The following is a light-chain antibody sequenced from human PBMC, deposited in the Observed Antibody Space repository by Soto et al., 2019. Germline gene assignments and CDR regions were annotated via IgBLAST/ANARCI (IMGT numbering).Light chain of an antibody. CDR3: HQNYNTPRA. CDR2: AAL. CDR1: QSMSSD. Sequence: DIRMTQYPSYLSASVRDRVTITCRASQSMSSDLNWYQQKPGTAPKPLIYAALSLESGGASRFSGNGSGTDISIYIRSLQQEDFERYSCHQNYNTPRAFGPATTVHIK. V-gene: IGKV1-39*01. J-gene: IGKJ3*01.